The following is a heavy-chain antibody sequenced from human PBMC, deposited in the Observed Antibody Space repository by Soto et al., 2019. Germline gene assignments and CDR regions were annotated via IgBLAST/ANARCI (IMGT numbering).Heavy chain of an antibody. V-gene: IGHV3-48*02. D-gene: IGHD2-2*01. Sequence: GGSLRLSCAASGFTFSGYALHWVRQAPGKGLEWVSYISSSSSTIYYADSVKGRFTISRDNAKNSLYLQMNSLRDEDTAVYYCARGIPYCSSTSCSGPRFDPWGQGTLVTVSS. CDR3: ARGIPYCSSTSCSGPRFDP. J-gene: IGHJ5*02. CDR1: GFTFSGYA. CDR2: ISSSSSTI.